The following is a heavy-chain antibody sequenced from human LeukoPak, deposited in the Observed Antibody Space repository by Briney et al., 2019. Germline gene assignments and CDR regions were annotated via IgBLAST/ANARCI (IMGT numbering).Heavy chain of an antibody. J-gene: IGHJ4*02. CDR1: GYTFTGYY. D-gene: IGHD5-18*01. V-gene: IGHV1-2*02. CDR2: INPNSGGT. Sequence: ASVKVSCKASGYTFTGYYMHWVRQAPGQGLEWMGWINPNSGGTNYAQKFQGRVTMTRDTSISTAYMELSTLRSDDTAVYYCARVGYSYGLYYFDYWGQGTLVTVSS. CDR3: ARVGYSYGLYYFDY.